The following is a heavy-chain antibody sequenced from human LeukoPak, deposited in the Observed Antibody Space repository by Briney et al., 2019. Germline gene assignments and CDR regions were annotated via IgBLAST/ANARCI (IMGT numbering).Heavy chain of an antibody. J-gene: IGHJ6*03. Sequence: SVKVSCKASGGTFISYAISWVRQAPGQGLEWMGGIIPIFGTATYAQKFQGRVTITADESTSTAYMELSSLRSEDTAVYYCARGPYYYYYYMDVWGKGTTVTVSS. V-gene: IGHV1-69*13. CDR1: GGTFISYA. CDR2: IIPIFGTA. CDR3: ARGPYYYYYYMDV.